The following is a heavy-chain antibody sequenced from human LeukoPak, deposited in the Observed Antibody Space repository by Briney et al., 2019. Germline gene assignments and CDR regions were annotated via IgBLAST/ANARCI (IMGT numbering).Heavy chain of an antibody. CDR1: GYTFTFDY. CDR2: INPNSGGT. Sequence: GASVKVSCKTSGYTFTFDYMHWGRQAPGQGLYWIGWINPNSGGTNYAQKFHVMVTITRDTSIITAYMELSRLMSDDTALYYFARANMVRGVGSFFDRNWFDPWGQGTLVTVSS. CDR3: ARANMVRGVGSFFDRNWFDP. V-gene: IGHV1-2*02. J-gene: IGHJ5*02. D-gene: IGHD3-10*01.